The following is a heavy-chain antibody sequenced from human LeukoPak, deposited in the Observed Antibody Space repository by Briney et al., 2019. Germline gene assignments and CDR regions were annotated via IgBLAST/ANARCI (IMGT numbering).Heavy chain of an antibody. CDR1: GFTVSSNS. V-gene: IGHV3-53*01. D-gene: IGHD6-19*01. CDR2: IYSDNT. Sequence: GGSLRPSCTVSGFTVSSNSMSWVRQAPGKGLEWVSFIYSDNTHYSDSVKGRFTISRDNSKNTLYLQMNSLRAEDTAVYYCARAGSGWPYNWFDPWGQGTLVTVSS. J-gene: IGHJ5*02. CDR3: ARAGSGWPYNWFDP.